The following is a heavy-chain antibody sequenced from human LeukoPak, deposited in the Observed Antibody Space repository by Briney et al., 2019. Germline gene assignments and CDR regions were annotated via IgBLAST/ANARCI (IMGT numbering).Heavy chain of an antibody. CDR3: TTVPTTVTKGGYGIDY. D-gene: IGHD4-17*01. CDR1: GFTFSSYG. Sequence: PGGSLRLSCAASGFTFSSYGMHWVRQAPGKGLEWVGRIKSKTDGGTTDYAAPVKGRFTISRDDSKNTLYLQMNSLKTEDTAVYYCTTVPTTVTKGGYGIDYWGQGTLVTVSS. J-gene: IGHJ4*02. CDR2: IKSKTDGGTT. V-gene: IGHV3-15*01.